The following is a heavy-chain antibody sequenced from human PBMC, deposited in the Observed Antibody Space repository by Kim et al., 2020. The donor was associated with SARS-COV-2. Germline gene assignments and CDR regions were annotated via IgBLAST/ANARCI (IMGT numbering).Heavy chain of an antibody. CDR1: GYTFTSYG. CDR2: ISAYNGNT. Sequence: ASVKVSCKASGYTFTSYGISWVRQAPGQGLEWMGWISAYNGNTNYAQKLQGRVTMTTDTSTSTAYMELRSLRSDDTAVYYCARDLGGRFLEWLFWGGDAFDIWGQGTMVTVSS. J-gene: IGHJ3*02. CDR3: ARDLGGRFLEWLFWGGDAFDI. V-gene: IGHV1-18*01. D-gene: IGHD3-3*01.